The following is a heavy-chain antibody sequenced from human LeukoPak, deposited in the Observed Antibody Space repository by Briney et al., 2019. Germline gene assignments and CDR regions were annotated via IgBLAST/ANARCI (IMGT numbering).Heavy chain of an antibody. V-gene: IGHV4-59*08. CDR1: GGSISSYF. J-gene: IGHJ4*02. Sequence: PSETLSLTCTVSGGSISSYFWSWIRQPPGKGLEWIGYIYYSGSTNYNPSLKSRVTISVDTPKNQFSLKLSSVTAADTAVYYCARHITGTTCDFDYWGQGTLVTVSS. CDR2: IYYSGST. CDR3: ARHITGTTCDFDY. D-gene: IGHD1-20*01.